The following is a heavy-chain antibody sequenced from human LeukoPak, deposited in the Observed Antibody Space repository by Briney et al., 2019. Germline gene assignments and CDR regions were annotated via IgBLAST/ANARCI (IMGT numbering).Heavy chain of an antibody. CDR2: IYSGGST. CDR3: AEGTTVTDAYYYYGMDV. V-gene: IGHV3-66*01. Sequence: GGSLRLSCAASGFTVSSNYMSWVSQAPGKGLEWVSVIYSGGSTYYADSVKGRFTISRDNSKNTLYLQMNSLRAEDTAVYYCAEGTTVTDAYYYYGMDVWGQGTTVTVSS. CDR1: GFTVSSNY. D-gene: IGHD4-17*01. J-gene: IGHJ6*02.